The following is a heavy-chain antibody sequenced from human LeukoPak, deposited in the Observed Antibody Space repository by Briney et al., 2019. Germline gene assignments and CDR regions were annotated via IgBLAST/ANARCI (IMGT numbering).Heavy chain of an antibody. CDR2: IYYSGST. CDR3: ARAEGYYDSSGYRH. V-gene: IGHV4-39*07. CDR1: GVSISSSSYY. Sequence: SETLSLTCTVSGVSISSSSYYWGWIRQPPGKGLEWIVSIYYSGSTYYNPSLKRRVTMSVDTSKNQFSLKLSSVTAADTAVYYCARAEGYYDSSGYRHWGQGTLVTVSS. D-gene: IGHD3-22*01. J-gene: IGHJ4*02.